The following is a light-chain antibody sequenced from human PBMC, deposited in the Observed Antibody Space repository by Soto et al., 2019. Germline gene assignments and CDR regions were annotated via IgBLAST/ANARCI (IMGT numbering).Light chain of an antibody. CDR3: NQYANLGDT. CDR2: DAS. J-gene: IGKJ2*01. Sequence: DIQMTQSPSSLSASVGDRVTITCQASQDISNYLNWYQQKPGKAPKLLIYDASNLETGVPSRFSGSGSGTDFTFTISSLQPEDIATYYCNQYANLGDTFGQGTKLEIK. CDR1: QDISNY. V-gene: IGKV1-33*01.